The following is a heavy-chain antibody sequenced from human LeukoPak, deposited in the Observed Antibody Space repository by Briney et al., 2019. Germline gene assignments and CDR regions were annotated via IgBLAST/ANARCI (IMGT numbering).Heavy chain of an antibody. D-gene: IGHD2-2*01. V-gene: IGHV3-21*01. J-gene: IGHJ4*02. CDR1: GFTVYNFA. Sequence: AGGSLRLSCVASGFTVYNFAMSWVRQAPGKGLEWVSCIFSRSESIFYADSVKGRFTISRDNAKNSLYLQMDSLRAEDTAVYYCARDFLHSSTSRPFDYWGQGTLVTVSS. CDR3: ARDFLHSSTSRPFDY. CDR2: IFSRSESI.